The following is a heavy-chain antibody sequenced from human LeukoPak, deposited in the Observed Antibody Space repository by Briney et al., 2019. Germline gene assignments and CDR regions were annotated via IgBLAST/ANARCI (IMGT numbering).Heavy chain of an antibody. CDR2: IYSGGTT. Sequence: PGGSLRLSCAASGFTVNSNYMNWVRQAPGKGLEWVSVIYSGGTTYYADSVKGRFTISRDNPKNTLYLQMNSLRAEDTAVYYCARARTDDYDSREIDYWGQGTLVTVSS. CDR1: GFTVNSNY. CDR3: ARARTDDYDSREIDY. V-gene: IGHV3-53*01. D-gene: IGHD3-22*01. J-gene: IGHJ4*02.